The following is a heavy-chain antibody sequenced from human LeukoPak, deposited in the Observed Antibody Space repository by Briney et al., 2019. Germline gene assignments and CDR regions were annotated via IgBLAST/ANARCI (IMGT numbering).Heavy chain of an antibody. V-gene: IGHV1-69*05. CDR1: GGTFSSYA. CDR3: ARVGSCSSTSCYKVGWFDP. J-gene: IGHJ5*02. Sequence: SVKVSCKASGGTFSSYAISWARQAPGQGLEWMGGIIPIFGTANYAQKFQGRVTITTDESTSTAYMELSSLRSEDTAVYYCARVGSCSSTSCYKVGWFDPWGQGTLVTVSS. CDR2: IIPIFGTA. D-gene: IGHD2-2*02.